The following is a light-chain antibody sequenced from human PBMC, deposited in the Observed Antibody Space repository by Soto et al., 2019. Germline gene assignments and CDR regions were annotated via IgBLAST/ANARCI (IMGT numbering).Light chain of an antibody. CDR3: ASYTTDTTRL. V-gene: IGLV2-14*01. CDR1: NNDVGRYSY. Sequence: QSVLTQPASVSGTPGQSITITCTGSNNDVGRYSYVSWYQQYPGKTPKLIIYEVRLRPSGISDRFSGSKSGITASLTISGLQPEDEADYYCASYTTDTTRLFGTRTNVTVL. J-gene: IGLJ1*01. CDR2: EVR.